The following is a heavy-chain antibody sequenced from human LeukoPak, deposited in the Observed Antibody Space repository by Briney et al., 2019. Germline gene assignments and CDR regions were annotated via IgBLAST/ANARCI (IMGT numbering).Heavy chain of an antibody. CDR1: GFTFSSYW. D-gene: IGHD3-22*01. J-gene: IGHJ3*02. V-gene: IGHV3-7*01. Sequence: QTGGSLRLSCAASGFTFSSYWMSWVRQAPGKGLEWVANIKQDGSEKYYVDSVKGRFTISRDNAKNSLYLQMNSLRAEDTAVYYCARERQQTYYYDSSDSAFDIWGQGTMVTVSS. CDR2: IKQDGSEK. CDR3: ARERQQTYYYDSSDSAFDI.